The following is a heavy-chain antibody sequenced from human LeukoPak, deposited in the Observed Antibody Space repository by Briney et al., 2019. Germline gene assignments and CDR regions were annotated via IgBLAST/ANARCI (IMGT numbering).Heavy chain of an antibody. D-gene: IGHD5-18*01. J-gene: IGHJ4*02. CDR2: FDPEDGAR. CDR3: ATGYTYDYSLY. CDR1: GDTVTGFS. V-gene: IGHV1-24*01. Sequence: ASVKVSCKVSGDTVTGFSIYWARQAPGHGLEWMGGFDPEDGARIFAQKFQGRVTMTEDTSTDTAYMDLSSLRSEDTAVYYCATGYTYDYSLYWGQGTLVTVSS.